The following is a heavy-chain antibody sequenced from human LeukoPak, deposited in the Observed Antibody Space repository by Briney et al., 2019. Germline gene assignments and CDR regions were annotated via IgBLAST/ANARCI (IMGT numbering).Heavy chain of an antibody. D-gene: IGHD6-19*01. V-gene: IGHV4-39*07. Sequence: PSETLSLTCTVSGGSISSSSYYWGWIRQPPGKGLEWIGSIHYSGSAFYNPSLKSRVTISIDTSKNQFSLRLSSVTAADTAVYYCARGGWALGLHYYMDVWGKGTTVTVSS. CDR1: GGSISSSSYY. CDR3: ARGGWALGLHYYMDV. J-gene: IGHJ6*03. CDR2: IHYSGSA.